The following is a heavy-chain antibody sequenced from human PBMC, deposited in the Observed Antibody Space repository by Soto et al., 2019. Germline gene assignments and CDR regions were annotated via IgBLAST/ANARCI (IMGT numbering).Heavy chain of an antibody. J-gene: IGHJ4*02. Sequence: QVQLVESGGGVVQPGRSLRLSCAASGFTFSSYVMHWVRQAPGKGLEWVAVSWYDGSNKYNADSVKGRFTISRDNSKSTLYLQMNSLRAEDTAVYYCAGGSGCYSPDYWGQGTLVTVSS. CDR1: GFTFSSYV. D-gene: IGHD2-21*02. CDR2: SWYDGSNK. CDR3: AGGSGCYSPDY. V-gene: IGHV3-33*01.